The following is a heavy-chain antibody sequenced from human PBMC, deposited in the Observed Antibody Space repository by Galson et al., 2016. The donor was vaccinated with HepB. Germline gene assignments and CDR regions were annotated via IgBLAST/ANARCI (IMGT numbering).Heavy chain of an antibody. CDR1: GGSLSGGGYY. CDR2: IYDSGST. CDR3: ARGPTRTDAFDV. V-gene: IGHV4-31*03. D-gene: IGHD4-11*01. Sequence: TLSLTCTVSGGSLSGGGYYWSWIRQSPGRGLEWIGYIYDSGSTDYKSSLKRRVTMSVDTSKNQFSLKLSSVTAADTALYYCARGPTRTDAFDVWGQGTMVTVSS. J-gene: IGHJ3*01.